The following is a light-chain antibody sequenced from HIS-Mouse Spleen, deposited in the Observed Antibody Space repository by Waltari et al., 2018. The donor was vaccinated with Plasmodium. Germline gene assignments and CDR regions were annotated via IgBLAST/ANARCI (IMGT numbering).Light chain of an antibody. CDR2: GAS. CDR1: QSVSSN. CDR3: QQYNNGLMYT. Sequence: ELVMTQSPATMSVSPGERATLSCRASQSVSSNLAWYQQKPGQAPRLLICGASTRATGIPARFSGSGSGTEFTLTISSLQSEDFAVYYCQQYNNGLMYTFGQGTKLEIK. V-gene: IGKV3-15*01. J-gene: IGKJ2*01.